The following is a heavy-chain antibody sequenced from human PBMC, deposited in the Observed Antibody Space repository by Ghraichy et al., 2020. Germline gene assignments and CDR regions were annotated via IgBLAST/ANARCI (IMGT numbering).Heavy chain of an antibody. D-gene: IGHD2-15*01. Sequence: GESLNISCAASGFTFSSYAMTWVRQAPGKGLEWVSAIRASGNSPYYADSVKGRFTISRDNSKNMLYLQMNSLRAEDTAIYYCSNWREGATPSFDYWGQGTLVTVSS. CDR3: SNWREGATPSFDY. CDR2: IRASGNSP. J-gene: IGHJ4*02. CDR1: GFTFSSYA. V-gene: IGHV3-23*01.